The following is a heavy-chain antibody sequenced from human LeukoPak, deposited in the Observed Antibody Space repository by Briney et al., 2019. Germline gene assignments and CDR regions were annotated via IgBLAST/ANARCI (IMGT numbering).Heavy chain of an antibody. CDR3: ARERIGDFGFDP. CDR2: IYITGST. V-gene: IGHV4-61*02. Sequence: KPSETLSLTCTVYGGSISSGAYYWTWIRQAAGKGLEWIGRIYITGSTNYNPSLESRVTISLDTSNNQFSLRLSSVTAADTAAYYCARERIGDFGFDPWGQGTLVTVSS. D-gene: IGHD3-16*01. CDR1: GGSISSGAYY. J-gene: IGHJ5*02.